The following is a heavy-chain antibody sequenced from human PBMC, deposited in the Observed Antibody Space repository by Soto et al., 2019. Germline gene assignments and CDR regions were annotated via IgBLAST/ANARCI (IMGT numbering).Heavy chain of an antibody. Sequence: QVQLVESGGGVVQPGRSLRLSCAASGITFSSYAIHWVRQAPGKGLEWVAVISYDGSNKYYADSAKGRFTISRDNSKNTLYLQMNSLRAEDTAVYYCARELWYFDLWGRGTPVTVSS. J-gene: IGHJ2*01. V-gene: IGHV3-30-3*01. CDR2: ISYDGSNK. CDR3: ARELWYFDL. CDR1: GITFSSYA.